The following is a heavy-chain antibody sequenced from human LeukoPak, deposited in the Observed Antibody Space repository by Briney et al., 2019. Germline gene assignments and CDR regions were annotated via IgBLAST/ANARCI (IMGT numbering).Heavy chain of an antibody. D-gene: IGHD1-26*01. J-gene: IGHJ3*02. CDR3: ASSMPPGSYVDAFDI. CDR1: GGSFSGYY. V-gene: IGHV4-34*01. Sequence: SETLSLTCAVYGGSFSGYYWSWIRQPPGKGLEWIGEIYHSGSTNYNPSLKSRVTISVDKSKNQFSLKLSSVTAADTAVYYCASSMPPGSYVDAFDIWGQGTMVTVSS. CDR2: IYHSGST.